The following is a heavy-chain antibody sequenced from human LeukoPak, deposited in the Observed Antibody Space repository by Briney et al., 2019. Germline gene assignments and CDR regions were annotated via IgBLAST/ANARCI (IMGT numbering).Heavy chain of an antibody. J-gene: IGHJ5*02. CDR1: GGSISSGDYY. CDR2: IYYSGST. CDR3: ARPTRNDYCSSTSCYPNWFDP. V-gene: IGHV4-30-4*01. Sequence: SETLSLTCTVSGGSISSGDYYWSWIRQPPGKGLEWIGYIYYSGSTYYNPSLKSRVTISVDTSKNQFSLKLSSVTAADTAVYYCARPTRNDYCSSTSCYPNWFDPWGQGTLVTVSS. D-gene: IGHD2-2*01.